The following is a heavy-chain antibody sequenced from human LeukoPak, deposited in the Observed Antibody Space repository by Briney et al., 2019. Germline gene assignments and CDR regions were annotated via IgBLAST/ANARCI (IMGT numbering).Heavy chain of an antibody. CDR1: GGTFSSYA. CDR2: IIPIFGTA. Sequence: SVKVSCKASGGTFSSYAISWVRQAPGQGLEWMGGIIPIFGTANYAQKFQGRVTITADESTSTAYMELSSLRSEDTAVYYCARDLLGGTSPQYYYYMDVWGKGTTVTVSS. CDR3: ARDLLGGTSPQYYYYMDV. D-gene: IGHD3-16*01. V-gene: IGHV1-69*13. J-gene: IGHJ6*03.